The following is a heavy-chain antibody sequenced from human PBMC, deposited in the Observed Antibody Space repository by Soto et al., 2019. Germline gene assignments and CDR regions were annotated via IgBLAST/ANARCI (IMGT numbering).Heavy chain of an antibody. CDR3: ARTTITMIVVVITVFDY. D-gene: IGHD3-22*01. V-gene: IGHV4-39*01. Sequence: PSETLSLTCTVSGGSISSSSYYWGWIRQPPGKGLEWIGSIYYSGSTYHNPSLKSRVTISVDTSKNQFSLKLSSVTAADTAVYYCARTTITMIVVVITVFDYWGQGTLVTVSS. J-gene: IGHJ4*02. CDR1: GGSISSSSYY. CDR2: IYYSGST.